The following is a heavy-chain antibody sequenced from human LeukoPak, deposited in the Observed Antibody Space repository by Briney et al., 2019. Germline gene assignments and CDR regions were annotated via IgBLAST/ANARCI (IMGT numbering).Heavy chain of an antibody. CDR3: AREGLLWFGELLGYMDV. D-gene: IGHD3-10*01. V-gene: IGHV4-34*01. J-gene: IGHJ6*03. CDR2: INHSGST. Sequence: PSETLSLTCAVYGGSFSGYYWSWIRQPPGKGLEWIGEINHSGSTNYNPSLKSRVTISVDTSKNQFSLKLSSVTAADTAVYYCAREGLLWFGELLGYMDVWGKGTTVTISS. CDR1: GGSFSGYY.